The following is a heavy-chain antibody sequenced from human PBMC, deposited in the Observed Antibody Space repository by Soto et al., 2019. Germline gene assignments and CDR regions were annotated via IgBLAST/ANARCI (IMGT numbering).Heavy chain of an antibody. CDR3: AILARNYEDSSGYPYYYYGREV. CDR1: GGTFSSYA. CDR2: IIPIFGTA. J-gene: IGHJ6*01. Sequence: APVKVSCTSSGGTFSSYAISWVRQAPGQGLEWMGGIIPIFGTANYAQKFQGRVTITADESTSTAYMELSSLRSEDTAVYYCAILARNYEDSSGYPYYYYGREVWGQGTKVTVSA. D-gene: IGHD3-22*01. V-gene: IGHV1-69*13.